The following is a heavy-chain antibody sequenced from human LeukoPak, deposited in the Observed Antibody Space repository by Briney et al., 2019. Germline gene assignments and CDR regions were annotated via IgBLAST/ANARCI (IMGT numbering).Heavy chain of an antibody. J-gene: IGHJ4*02. CDR2: ISSSGSTI. Sequence: GGSLRLSCVASGFTFSDYYMSWIRQAPGKGLEWVSYISSSGSTIYYADSVKGRFTISRDNAKNSLYLQMNSLRAEDTAVYYCAREGYDFWSGYYSFDYWGQGTLVTVSS. V-gene: IGHV3-11*04. D-gene: IGHD3-3*01. CDR1: GFTFSDYY. CDR3: AREGYDFWSGYYSFDY.